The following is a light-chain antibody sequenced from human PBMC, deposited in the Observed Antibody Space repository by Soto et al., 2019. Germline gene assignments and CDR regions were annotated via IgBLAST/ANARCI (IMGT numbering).Light chain of an antibody. CDR3: LQYHNLWA. J-gene: IGKJ1*01. CDR2: DAS. CDR1: QYIGSA. Sequence: EVVLTQSPATLSVSPGDRATLSCRASQYIGSAVAWYHQRSGQAPRLLIFDASIRVPTTPARFSGSVSGTEFTLTISSLQSEDFTVYSCLQYHNLWAFGQGTKVDIK. V-gene: IGKV3-15*01.